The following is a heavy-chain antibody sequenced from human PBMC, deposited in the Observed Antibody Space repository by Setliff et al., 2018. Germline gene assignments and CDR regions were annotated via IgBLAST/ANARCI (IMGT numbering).Heavy chain of an antibody. J-gene: IGHJ4*02. D-gene: IGHD2-15*01. CDR1: GFTFSSYA. CDR3: AKRGPYCSGGTCHYYFDY. Sequence: GGSLRLSCAASGFTFSSYAMSWVRQAPGKGLEWVSAISGSGGSTYYADSVKGRFTISRDNSKNTLYLKMNSLRAEDTAVYYCAKRGPYCSGGTCHYYFDYWGQGTLVTVSS. CDR2: ISGSGGST. V-gene: IGHV3-23*01.